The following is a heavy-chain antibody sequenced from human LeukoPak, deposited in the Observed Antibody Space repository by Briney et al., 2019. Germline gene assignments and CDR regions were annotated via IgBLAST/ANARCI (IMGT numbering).Heavy chain of an antibody. Sequence: SVKVSCKASGGTFSSYAISWVRQAPGQGLEWMGRIIPILGIANYAQKFQGRVTITADKSTSTAYMELSSLRSEDTAVYYCARGSSWVLNWFDPWGQGTLVTVSS. CDR1: GGTFSSYA. J-gene: IGHJ5*02. V-gene: IGHV1-69*04. CDR3: ARGSSWVLNWFDP. D-gene: IGHD6-13*01. CDR2: IIPILGIA.